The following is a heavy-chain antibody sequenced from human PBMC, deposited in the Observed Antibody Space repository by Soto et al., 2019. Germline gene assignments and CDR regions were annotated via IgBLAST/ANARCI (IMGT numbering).Heavy chain of an antibody. Sequence: PSETLSLTCTVSGDPIRSGNHYWSWIRQPPGKGLEWIGCIYYSGSTYYNASLKSRVTISIDTSKNQFSLNLSSVTAADTAVYYCARHEGYSNYVRYFDYWGPGTLVTVSS. CDR1: GDPIRSGNHY. D-gene: IGHD4-4*01. CDR2: IYYSGST. V-gene: IGHV4-39*01. J-gene: IGHJ4*02. CDR3: ARHEGYSNYVRYFDY.